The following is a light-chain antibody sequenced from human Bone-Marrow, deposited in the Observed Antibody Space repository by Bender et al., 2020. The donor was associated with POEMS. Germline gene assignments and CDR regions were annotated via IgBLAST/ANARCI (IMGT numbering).Light chain of an antibody. CDR1: NLGNKY. Sequence: SYELTQPPSVSVSPGQTASITCSGDNLGNKYSYWYQQKPGQSPVLVIYQDTKRPSGIPERFSGSNSGNTATLTISGTQAMDEADYYCQAWDSRTRVFGTGTKVTVL. CDR3: QAWDSRTRV. J-gene: IGLJ1*01. V-gene: IGLV3-1*01. CDR2: QDT.